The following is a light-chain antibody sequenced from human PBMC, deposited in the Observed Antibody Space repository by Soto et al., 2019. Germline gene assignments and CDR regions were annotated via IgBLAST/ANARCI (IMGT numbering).Light chain of an antibody. J-gene: IGLJ1*01. CDR3: QSYDSSLSGYV. Sequence: QSVLTQPPSVSGAPGQRVTICCTGSRSNIGAGYDVHWYQQLPGTAPKLLIYGNNNRPSGVPDRFSGSKSGTSASLAITGLEAEDEADYYCQSYDSSLSGYVFGTGTKVTVL. CDR1: RSNIGAGYD. CDR2: GNN. V-gene: IGLV1-40*01.